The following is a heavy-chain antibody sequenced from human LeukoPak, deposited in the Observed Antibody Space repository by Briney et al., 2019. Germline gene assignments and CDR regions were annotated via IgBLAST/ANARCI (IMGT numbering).Heavy chain of an antibody. CDR3: ARERGSRYSGGSCPPSNWFDP. CDR1: GASISNYY. J-gene: IGHJ5*02. Sequence: PSETLSLTCTVFGASISNYYWGWIRQPAGKGLEWIGRIYTSGSTKYNPSLKSRVTMSIDTSKNQFSLKLSSVTAADTAVYYCARERGSRYSGGSCPPSNWFDPWGQGTLVTVSS. V-gene: IGHV4-4*07. CDR2: IYTSGST. D-gene: IGHD2-15*01.